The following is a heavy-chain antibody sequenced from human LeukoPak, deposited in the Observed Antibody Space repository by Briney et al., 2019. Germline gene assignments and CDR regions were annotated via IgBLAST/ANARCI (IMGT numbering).Heavy chain of an antibody. CDR3: ARSSTLASVFGVVTDMPHFDY. Sequence: PSETLSLTCTVSGGSISSYYWSWIRQPPGKGLEWIGYIYYSGSTNYNPSLKSRVTISVDTSKNQFSLKLSSVTAADTAVYYCARSSTLASVFGVVTDMPHFDYWGQGTLVTVSS. CDR1: GGSISSYY. J-gene: IGHJ4*02. CDR2: IYYSGST. D-gene: IGHD3-3*01. V-gene: IGHV4-59*08.